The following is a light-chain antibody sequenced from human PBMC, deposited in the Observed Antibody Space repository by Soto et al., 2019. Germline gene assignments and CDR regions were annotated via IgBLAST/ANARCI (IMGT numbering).Light chain of an antibody. V-gene: IGKV1-12*01. J-gene: IGKJ5*01. CDR1: QGISSW. Sequence: EIQMSQAPSDLPSSVGERVTKTYLASQGISSWLAWYQQKPGKAPKLLIYAASSLQSGVPSRFSGTGSGTDITLTSSSLQPEDFATYYCQQSYRTPQAFGQGTRLEIK. CDR2: AAS. CDR3: QQSYRTPQA.